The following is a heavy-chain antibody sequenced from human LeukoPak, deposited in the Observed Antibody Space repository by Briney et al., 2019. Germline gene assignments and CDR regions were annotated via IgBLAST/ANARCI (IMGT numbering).Heavy chain of an antibody. CDR3: TRSPDIDILTGYSRYYFDY. Sequence: GESLKISCKGAGCSFTSYWIGWVRQMPGKGLEWMGVIYPGDSHTRYSPSFQGQVTISDDKSISTAYLQWNSLKASDTAIYYCTRSPDIDILTGYSRYYFDYWGQGTLVTVSS. J-gene: IGHJ4*02. CDR1: GCSFTSYW. V-gene: IGHV5-51*01. D-gene: IGHD3-9*01. CDR2: IYPGDSHT.